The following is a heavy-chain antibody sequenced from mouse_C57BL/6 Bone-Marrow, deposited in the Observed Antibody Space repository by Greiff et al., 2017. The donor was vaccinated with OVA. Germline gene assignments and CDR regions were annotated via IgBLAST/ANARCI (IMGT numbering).Heavy chain of an antibody. CDR2: IDPETGGT. CDR1: GYTFTDYE. V-gene: IGHV1-15*01. CDR3: TRVGDGYYFDY. J-gene: IGHJ2*01. Sequence: QVQLQQSGAELVRPGASVTLSCKASGYTFTDYEMHWVKQTPVHGLEWIGAIDPETGGTAYNQKFKGKAILTADKSSSTAYMELRSLTSEDSAVYDCTRVGDGYYFDYWGQGTTLTVSS. D-gene: IGHD2-3*01.